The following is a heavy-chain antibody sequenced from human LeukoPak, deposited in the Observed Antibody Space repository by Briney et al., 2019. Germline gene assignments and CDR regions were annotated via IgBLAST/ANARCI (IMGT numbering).Heavy chain of an antibody. D-gene: IGHD1-26*01. Sequence: PGGSLRLSCAASGFTFSSYSMNWVRQAPGKGLEWVSSISSSSSYIYYADSVKGRFTISRDNAKNSLYLQMNSLRAEDTAVYYCARGRSGSISSRGSDAFDFWGQGTMVTVSS. CDR3: ARGRSGSISSRGSDAFDF. V-gene: IGHV3-21*01. CDR1: GFTFSSYS. J-gene: IGHJ3*01. CDR2: ISSSSSYI.